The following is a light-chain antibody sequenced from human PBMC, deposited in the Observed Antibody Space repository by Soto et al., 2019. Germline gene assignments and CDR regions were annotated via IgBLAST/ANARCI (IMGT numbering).Light chain of an antibody. CDR2: KTS. CDR1: QRISTW. CDR3: QQYDIYSWT. Sequence: DIQMTQSPSTLSASVGDRVTITCRASQRISTWLAWYQQKPGKAPRLLIYKTSTLETGVPSRFSGSGSGTEFTLTISSLQPDDFATYYCQQYDIYSWTFGQGTKVDIK. J-gene: IGKJ1*01. V-gene: IGKV1-5*03.